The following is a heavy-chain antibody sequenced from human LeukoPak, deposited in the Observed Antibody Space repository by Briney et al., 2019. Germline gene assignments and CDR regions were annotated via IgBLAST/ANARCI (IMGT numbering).Heavy chain of an antibody. Sequence: ASVKVSCKASGGTFSSYAISWVRQAPGQGLEWMGLISPSGGSTSYAQKFQGRVTMTRDTSTSAVYMELSSLRSEDTAVYYCARVTRGALGYWGQGTLVTVSS. CDR2: ISPSGGST. J-gene: IGHJ4*02. D-gene: IGHD3-10*01. CDR1: GGTFSSYA. CDR3: ARVTRGALGY. V-gene: IGHV1-46*01.